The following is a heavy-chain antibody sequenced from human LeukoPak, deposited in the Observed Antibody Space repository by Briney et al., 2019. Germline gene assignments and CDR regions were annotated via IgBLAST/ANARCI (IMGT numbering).Heavy chain of an antibody. CDR3: ARGYSSPDY. D-gene: IGHD6-13*01. J-gene: IGHJ4*02. CDR1: GFTVSSNY. CDR2: IYNDGST. V-gene: IGHV3-66*01. Sequence: GGSLRLSCAASGFTVSSNYMSWVRQAPGKGLEWVSVIYNDGSTFYADSVRGRFTVSRDNSKNTLYLQMNSLRAEDTAVYYCARGYSSPDYWGQGTVVTVSS.